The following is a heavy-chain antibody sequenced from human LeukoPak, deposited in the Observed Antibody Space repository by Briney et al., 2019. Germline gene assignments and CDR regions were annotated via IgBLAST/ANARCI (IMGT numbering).Heavy chain of an antibody. Sequence: SETLSLTCTVSGGSISSSSYYWGWIRQPPGKGLEWIGSIYYSGSTYYNPSLKSRVTISVDTSKNQFSLKLSSVTAADTAVYYCARVVLEGPHYGDYLFFDYWGQGTLVTVSS. CDR3: ARVVLEGPHYGDYLFFDY. CDR1: GGSISSSSYY. CDR2: IYYSGST. D-gene: IGHD4-17*01. V-gene: IGHV4-39*07. J-gene: IGHJ4*02.